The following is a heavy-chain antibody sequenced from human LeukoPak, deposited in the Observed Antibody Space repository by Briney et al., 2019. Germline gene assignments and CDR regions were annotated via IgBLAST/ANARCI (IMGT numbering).Heavy chain of an antibody. V-gene: IGHV1-8*01. CDR2: MNPNSGDT. Sequence: GASVKVSCKASGYTFTSYDINWVRQATGQGLEWMGWMNPNSGDTGYAQMFQGRVTMTRNTSINTAYMELSSLRSEGTAVYYCARARKHLYWYFDLWGRGTLVTVSS. J-gene: IGHJ2*01. CDR1: GYTFTSYD. CDR3: ARARKHLYWYFDL. D-gene: IGHD1-14*01.